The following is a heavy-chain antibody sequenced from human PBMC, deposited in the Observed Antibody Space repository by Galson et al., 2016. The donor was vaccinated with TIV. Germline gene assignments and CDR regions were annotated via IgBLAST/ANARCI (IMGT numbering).Heavy chain of an antibody. Sequence: SLRLSCAASGVVVSNNYMSWVRQAPGKGLEWIAVLYINGKTFYAESVKGRFTISRDSSKNIVYLQMNSLRPEDTAFYYCVRQNDYLYYFNYWGQGTLVTVSS. D-gene: IGHD4/OR15-4a*01. CDR3: VRQNDYLYYFNY. CDR1: GVVVSNNY. V-gene: IGHV3-53*05. J-gene: IGHJ4*02. CDR2: LYINGKT.